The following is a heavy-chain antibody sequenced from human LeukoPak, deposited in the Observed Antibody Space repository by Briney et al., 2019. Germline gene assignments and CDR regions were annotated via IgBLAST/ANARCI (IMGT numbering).Heavy chain of an antibody. D-gene: IGHD4-17*01. J-gene: IGHJ4*02. Sequence: SETLCLTCTISDGSINGYYWTWIRQPAGKGLEWVGRLYSSATTYYNPSLKSRVTMSLDTSKNQFSLNLSSVTAADTAVYFCARGVSAVTVDSWGQGTLVTVSS. CDR1: DGSINGYY. V-gene: IGHV4-4*07. CDR3: ARGVSAVTVDS. CDR2: LYSSATT.